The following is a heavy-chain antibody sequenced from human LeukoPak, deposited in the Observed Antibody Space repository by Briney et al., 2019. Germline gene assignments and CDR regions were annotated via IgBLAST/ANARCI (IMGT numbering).Heavy chain of an antibody. D-gene: IGHD3-9*01. V-gene: IGHV1-2*02. CDR1: GYTFTGYY. CDR3: ARGTRYFDWLLCRDLTNDFDY. J-gene: IGHJ4*02. Sequence: ASVKVSFKSSGYTFTGYYMHWVRQAPGQGLERMGWINPNNGGTNNAHKFQGRVTMTRDTSISKAYMELSRLRSEDTAVYYCARGTRYFDWLLCRDLTNDFDYWGQGTLVTVSS. CDR2: INPNNGGT.